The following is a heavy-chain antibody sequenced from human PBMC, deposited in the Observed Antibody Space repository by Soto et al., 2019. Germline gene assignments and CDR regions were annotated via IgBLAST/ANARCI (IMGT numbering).Heavy chain of an antibody. D-gene: IGHD5-18*01. CDR3: VRDLGYSYGPYFDY. CDR2: INHSGST. V-gene: IGHV4-34*01. J-gene: IGHJ4*02. CDR1: GGSFSGYY. Sequence: PSETLSLTCAVYGGSFSGYYWSWIRQPPGKGLEWIGEINHSGSTNYNPSLKSRVTISVDTSKNQFSLKLSSVTAADTAVYYCVRDLGYSYGPYFDYWGQGTLVTVSS.